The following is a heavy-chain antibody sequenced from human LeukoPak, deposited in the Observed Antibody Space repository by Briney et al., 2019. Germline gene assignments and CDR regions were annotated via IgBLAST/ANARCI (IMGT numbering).Heavy chain of an antibody. CDR1: GYSFTSYW. CDR2: TYPGDSDI. V-gene: IGHV5-51*01. J-gene: IGHJ4*02. D-gene: IGHD1-1*01. CDR3: ARLFDWNDPFDY. Sequence: GESLKISCKGPGYSFTSYWIGWVRQMPGKGLEWMGITYPGDSDIRYSPSFQGQVTISADKSISTAYLQWGSLKASDTAMYYCARLFDWNDPFDYWGQGTLVTVSS.